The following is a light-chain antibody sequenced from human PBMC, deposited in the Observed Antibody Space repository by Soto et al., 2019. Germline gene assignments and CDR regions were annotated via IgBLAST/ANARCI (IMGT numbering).Light chain of an antibody. CDR2: GAF. CDR3: HQYNSWPRGT. V-gene: IGKV3-11*01. Sequence: IVLTQSPATLSLSPGERATLSCRASPSVTNYLAWYQQRPGQAPRLLIFGAFNRATGIPARFSGSGSGTDFTLTISSREPEDSAVYYCHQYNSWPRGTFGPGTKVEIK. CDR1: PSVTNY. J-gene: IGKJ3*01.